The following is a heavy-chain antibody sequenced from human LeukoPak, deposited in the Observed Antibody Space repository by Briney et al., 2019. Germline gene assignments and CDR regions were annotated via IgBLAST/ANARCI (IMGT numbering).Heavy chain of an antibody. V-gene: IGHV5-51*01. CDR2: IYPGDSDT. J-gene: IGHJ3*02. CDR3: ARQGYDSSGYYYDAFDI. CDR1: GYSFTSYW. D-gene: IGHD3-22*01. Sequence: GESLKISCKGSGYSFTSYWIGWVRQMPGKGLEWMGIIYPGDSDTRYSPSFQGQVTISADKSISTAYLQWSSLKASDTAMYYCARQGYDSSGYYYDAFDIWGQGTMITVSS.